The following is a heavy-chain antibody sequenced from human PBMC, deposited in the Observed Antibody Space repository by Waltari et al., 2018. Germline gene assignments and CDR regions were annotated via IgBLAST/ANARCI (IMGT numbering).Heavy chain of an antibody. J-gene: IGHJ3*02. V-gene: IGHV4-39*01. D-gene: IGHD2-2*01. CDR2: IYYSGST. CDR1: GGSISSSSYY. CDR3: ARHVGGYEDAFDI. Sequence: QLQLQESGPGLVKPSETLSLTCTVSGGSISSSSYYWDWIRQPPGKGLEWIGSIYYSGSTYYNPSLKSRVTISVDTSKNQFSLKLSSVTAADTAVYYCARHVGGYEDAFDIWGQGTMVTVSS.